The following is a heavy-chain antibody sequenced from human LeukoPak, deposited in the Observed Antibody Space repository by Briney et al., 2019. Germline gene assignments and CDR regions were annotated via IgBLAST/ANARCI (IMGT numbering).Heavy chain of an antibody. D-gene: IGHD6-19*01. J-gene: IGHJ5*02. Sequence: SQTLSLTCAISGDSVSSNSAAWNWIRQSPSRGLEWLGRTYYRSKWYADYAVSVKGRITINPDTSKNQVSLQLNSVTPEDTAMYYCARDGSSGWSNNWFDPWGHGTLVTVSS. V-gene: IGHV6-1*01. CDR3: ARDGSSGWSNNWFDP. CDR1: GDSVSSNSAA. CDR2: TYYRSKWYA.